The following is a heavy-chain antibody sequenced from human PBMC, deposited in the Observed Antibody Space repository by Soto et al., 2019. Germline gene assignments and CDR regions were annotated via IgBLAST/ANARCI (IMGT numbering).Heavy chain of an antibody. J-gene: IGHJ4*02. CDR2: ISHDGSNK. CDR1: GFTFTNYG. Sequence: QVQLVESGGGVVQPGRSLRLSCAASGFTFTNYGLHWVRQAPGKGLDWVAVISHDGSNKDYADSVKGRFTISRDNSKNTMYLQMSGLRAEDTAVYYCAKEGYYYDSSGHGKDIEQWGQGTLVTVSS. D-gene: IGHD3-22*01. V-gene: IGHV3-30*18. CDR3: AKEGYYYDSSGHGKDIEQ.